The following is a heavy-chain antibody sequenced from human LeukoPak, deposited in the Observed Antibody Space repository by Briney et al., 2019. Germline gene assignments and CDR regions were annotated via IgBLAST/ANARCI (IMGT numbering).Heavy chain of an antibody. CDR2: IYYSGST. J-gene: IGHJ4*02. CDR3: ARVGGSGYYHVFDY. CDR1: GGSISSYY. Sequence: SETLSLTCTVSGGSISSYYWSWIRQPPGKGLEWIGYIYYSGSTNYNPSLKSRVTISVDTSKNQFSLKLSSVTAADTAVYYCARVGGSGYYHVFDYWGQGTLVTVSS. D-gene: IGHD3-22*01. V-gene: IGHV4-59*08.